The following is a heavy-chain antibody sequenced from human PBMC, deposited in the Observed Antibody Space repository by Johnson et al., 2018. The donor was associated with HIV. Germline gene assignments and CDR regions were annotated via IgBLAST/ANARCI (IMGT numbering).Heavy chain of an antibody. Sequence: QVLLVESGGGVVQPGGSPRLSCAASGLTFSNYGSHWVRQAPGKGLEWVAFIRYDGSNKYYADSVKGRFTISRDNSKNTLYLQMDSLRPEDTAVYYCAKIWGDIAATGDAFDIWGQGTMVTVSS. D-gene: IGHD5-12*01. CDR1: GLTFSNYG. CDR2: IRYDGSNK. J-gene: IGHJ3*02. CDR3: AKIWGDIAATGDAFDI. V-gene: IGHV3-30*02.